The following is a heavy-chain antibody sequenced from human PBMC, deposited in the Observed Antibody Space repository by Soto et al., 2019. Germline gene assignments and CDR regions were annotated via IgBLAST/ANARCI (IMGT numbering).Heavy chain of an antibody. CDR2: ISYDGSNK. J-gene: IGHJ6*02. CDR1: GFTFSSYA. D-gene: IGHD3-9*01. Sequence: QVQLVESGGGVVQPGRSLRLSCAASGFTFSSYAMHWVRQAPGKGLEWVAVISYDGSNKYYADSVKGRFTNSRDNSKNTLYLQMNSLRAEDTAVYYCARVDKDYYYYYGMDVWGQVTTVTVSS. CDR3: ARVDKDYYYYYGMDV. V-gene: IGHV3-30-3*01.